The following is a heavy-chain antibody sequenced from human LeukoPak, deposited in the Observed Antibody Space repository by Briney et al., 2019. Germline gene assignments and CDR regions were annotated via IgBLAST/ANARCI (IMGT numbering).Heavy chain of an antibody. CDR1: GYTLSAYY. J-gene: IGHJ4*02. CDR3: ARDYYCSGGSCYPHFDY. D-gene: IGHD2-15*01. CDR2: INPGSGGT. V-gene: IGHV1-2*02. Sequence: VASVKVSCKASGYTLSAYYMHWVRQAPGQGPEWMGWINPGSGGTKYAEKFQGRVTMTRDTSISTAYMELSRLRSDDTAVYYCARDYYCSGGSCYPHFDYWGQGTLVTVSS.